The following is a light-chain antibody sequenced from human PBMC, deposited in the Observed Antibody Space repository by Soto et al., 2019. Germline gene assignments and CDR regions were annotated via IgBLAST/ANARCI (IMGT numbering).Light chain of an antibody. V-gene: IGKV1-27*01. CDR2: AAS. J-gene: IGKJ1*01. CDR3: QKYNSAPWT. Sequence: EIQMTQSPFSLSASVGDRVTITCRASQGISNYLAWYQQKPGKVPKLLIYAASTLHSGVPARFSGSGSGTDFTLTISSLQPEDVATYYCQKYNSAPWTFGQGTKVEIK. CDR1: QGISNY.